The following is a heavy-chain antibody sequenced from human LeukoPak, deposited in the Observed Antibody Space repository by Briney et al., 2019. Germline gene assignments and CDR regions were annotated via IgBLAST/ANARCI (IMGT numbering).Heavy chain of an antibody. D-gene: IGHD3-22*01. J-gene: IGHJ4*02. V-gene: IGHV1-18*01. CDR2: ISAYNGNT. CDR3: ARDGPYYDSSGYYHPHFDY. Sequence: ASVKVSCKASGYTFSSYGISWVRQAPGQGLEWMGWISAYNGNTNHAQKPQGRVTMTTDTATNTAYMELRSLRSDDTAVYYCARDGPYYDSSGYYHPHFDYWGQGTLVTVSS. CDR1: GYTFSSYG.